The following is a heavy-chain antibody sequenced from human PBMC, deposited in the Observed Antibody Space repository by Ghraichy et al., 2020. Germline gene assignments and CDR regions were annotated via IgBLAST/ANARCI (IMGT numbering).Heavy chain of an antibody. Sequence: SETLSLTCTVSGGSISSYYWSWIRQPPGKGLEWIGYIYYSGSTNYNPSLKSRVTISVDTSKNQFSRKLSSVTAADTAVYYCARGGAATAVDYWGQGTLVTVSS. D-gene: IGHD6-25*01. CDR3: ARGGAATAVDY. CDR1: GGSISSYY. V-gene: IGHV4-59*01. CDR2: IYYSGST. J-gene: IGHJ4*02.